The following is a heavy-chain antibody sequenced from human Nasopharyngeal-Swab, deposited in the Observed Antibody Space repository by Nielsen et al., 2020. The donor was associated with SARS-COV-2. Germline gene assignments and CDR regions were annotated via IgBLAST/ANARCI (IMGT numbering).Heavy chain of an antibody. CDR1: GFTFSSYA. D-gene: IGHD3-22*01. Sequence: GESLKISCAASGFTFSSYAMHWVRQAPGKGLEWVSSISSSSSYIYYADSVKGRFTISRDNAKNSLYLQMNSLRAEDTAVYYCARGGYYYDSSGYYDYWGQGTLVTVSP. J-gene: IGHJ4*02. V-gene: IGHV3-21*01. CDR2: ISSSSSYI. CDR3: ARGGYYYDSSGYYDY.